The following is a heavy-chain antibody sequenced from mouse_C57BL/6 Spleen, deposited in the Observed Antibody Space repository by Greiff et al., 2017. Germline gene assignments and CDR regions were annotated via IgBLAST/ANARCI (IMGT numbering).Heavy chain of an antibody. V-gene: IGHV2-6*01. CDR2: IWGVGST. CDR1: GFSLTSYG. Sequence: VQRVESGPGLVAPSQSLSITCTVSGFSLTSYGVDWVRQSPGKGLEWLGVIWGVGSTNYNSALKSRLSISKDNSKSQVFLKMNSLQTDDTAMYYCASASIYYYGSSRAYWGQGTLVTVSA. J-gene: IGHJ3*01. D-gene: IGHD1-1*01. CDR3: ASASIYYYGSSRAY.